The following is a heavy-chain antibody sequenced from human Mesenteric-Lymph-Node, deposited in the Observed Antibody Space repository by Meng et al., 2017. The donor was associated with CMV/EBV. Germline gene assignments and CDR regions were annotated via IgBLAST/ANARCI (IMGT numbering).Heavy chain of an antibody. V-gene: IGHV3-74*01. Sequence: GFTFSSSWMHWVRQAPGKGLVWVSRINSVGSSTSYADSVKGRFTISRDNAKNTLYLQMNSLRAEDTAVYYCARLTMVRGVIIPFDYWGQGTLVTVSS. D-gene: IGHD3-10*01. J-gene: IGHJ4*02. CDR2: INSVGSST. CDR3: ARLTMVRGVIIPFDY. CDR1: GFTFSSSW.